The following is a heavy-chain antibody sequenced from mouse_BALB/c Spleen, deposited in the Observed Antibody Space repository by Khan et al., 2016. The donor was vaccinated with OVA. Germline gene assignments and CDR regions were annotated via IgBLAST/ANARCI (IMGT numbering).Heavy chain of an antibody. J-gene: IGHJ3*01. Sequence: QVRLQQSGTELARPGASVNLSCKASGYTFTDFYINWVKQRSGQGLEWIGEISPGSGDTYYNEKFKGKATLTADKSSSTAYMQLISLTSEASAVYFCARRNYFGYTFAYWGQGTLVTVSA. D-gene: IGHD1-2*01. V-gene: IGHV1-77*01. CDR1: GYTFTDFY. CDR2: ISPGSGDT. CDR3: ARRNYFGYTFAY.